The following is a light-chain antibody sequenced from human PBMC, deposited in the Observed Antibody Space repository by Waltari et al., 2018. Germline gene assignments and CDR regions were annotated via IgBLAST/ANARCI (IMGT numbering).Light chain of an antibody. Sequence: QSALTQPPSVSGSPGQSVTIPCTGTSSDVGSYNRVSWYQHPPGTAPKPVIYEVSHRPSGGPDRFSGSKSGNTASLTISGLQAEDEADYYCSSYTSSSTWVFGGGTKLTVL. CDR3: SSYTSSSTWV. CDR1: SSDVGSYNR. V-gene: IGLV2-18*02. CDR2: EVS. J-gene: IGLJ3*02.